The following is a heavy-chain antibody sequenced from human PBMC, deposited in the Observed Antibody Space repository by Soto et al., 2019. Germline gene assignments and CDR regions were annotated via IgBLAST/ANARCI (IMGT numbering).Heavy chain of an antibody. Sequence: PVGSLRLSCASSVFTFSDYYMSCIRQSPGKGLEWVSYISSSSSYTNYADSVKGRFTISRDNAKNSLYLQMNSLRAEDTAVYYCARDQGINMIDIEYWGQGTLVTVSS. V-gene: IGHV3-11*06. CDR3: ARDQGINMIDIEY. J-gene: IGHJ4*02. CDR2: ISSSSSYT. D-gene: IGHD3-22*01. CDR1: VFTFSDYY.